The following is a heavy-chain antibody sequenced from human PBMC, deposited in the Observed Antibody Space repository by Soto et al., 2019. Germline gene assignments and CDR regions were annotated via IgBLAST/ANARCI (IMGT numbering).Heavy chain of an antibody. CDR3: ASEGGDFWSGYGG. CDR1: GFICKNYA. Sequence: EVVLLESGGGLVQSGGSLRLSCAASGFICKNYAMSWVRQAPGKGLEWVSAISGSGDNRYYAAFVRGRFTISRDNSKSVVFLQMISLTAEDSAVYFCASEGGDFWSGYGGRGQGTLVTVS. D-gene: IGHD3-3*01. V-gene: IGHV3-23*01. J-gene: IGHJ4*02. CDR2: ISGSGDNR.